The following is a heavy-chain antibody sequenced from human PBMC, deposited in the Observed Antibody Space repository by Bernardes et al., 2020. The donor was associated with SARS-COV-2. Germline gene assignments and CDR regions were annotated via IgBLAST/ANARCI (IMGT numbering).Heavy chain of an antibody. CDR3: ARDGSAATLGSAFYYYYYYYGMDV. CDR2: ISSNGGST. J-gene: IGHJ6*02. CDR1: GFTFSSYA. Sequence: GGSLRLSCAASGFTFSSYAMHWVRQAPGKGLEYVSAISSNGGSTYYANSVKGRFTISRDNSKNTLYLQMGSLRAEDMAVYYCARDGSAATLGSAFYYYYYYYGMDVWGQGTTVTVSS. D-gene: IGHD2-15*01. V-gene: IGHV3-64*01.